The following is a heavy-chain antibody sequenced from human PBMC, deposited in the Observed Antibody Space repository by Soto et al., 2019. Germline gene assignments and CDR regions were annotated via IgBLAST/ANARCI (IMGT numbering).Heavy chain of an antibody. J-gene: IGHJ4*02. Sequence: SVKVSCKASGGTFSSYAISWVRQAPGQGLEWMGGIIPIFGTANYAQKFQGRVTITADESTSTAYMELSSLRSEDTAVYYCARGYCSGGSCYYPFDYWGQGTLVTVSS. CDR1: GGTFSSYA. CDR2: IIPIFGTA. CDR3: ARGYCSGGSCYYPFDY. V-gene: IGHV1-69*13. D-gene: IGHD2-15*01.